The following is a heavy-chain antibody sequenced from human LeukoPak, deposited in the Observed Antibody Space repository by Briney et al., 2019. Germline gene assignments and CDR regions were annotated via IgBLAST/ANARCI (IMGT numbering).Heavy chain of an antibody. V-gene: IGHV3-74*03. D-gene: IGHD4-17*01. J-gene: IGHJ4*02. CDR3: AKVAVTTLYDY. Sequence: GGSLRLSCAASGFTFSRDWMHWVRQAPGKGLVWVSRISDDGSITTYADSVQGRFTISRDNSKNTLYLQMNSLRAEDTAVYYCAKVAVTTLYDYWGQGTLVTVSS. CDR1: GFTFSRDW. CDR2: ISDDGSIT.